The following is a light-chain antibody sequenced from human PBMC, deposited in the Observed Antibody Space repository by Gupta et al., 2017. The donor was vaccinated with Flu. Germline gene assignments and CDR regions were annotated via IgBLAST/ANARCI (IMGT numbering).Light chain of an antibody. J-gene: IGLJ3*02. CDR2: EVT. Sequence: QSELTQPASMSGSLGQSITISCTGINNYVAWFQQHPGEVPKLMIYEVTSRPSGVSNRFSGSKSGNTASLTISGLQTEDEADYYCSSFTSSNTWVFGGGTKLTVL. V-gene: IGLV2-14*01. CDR1: NNY. CDR3: SSFTSSNTWV.